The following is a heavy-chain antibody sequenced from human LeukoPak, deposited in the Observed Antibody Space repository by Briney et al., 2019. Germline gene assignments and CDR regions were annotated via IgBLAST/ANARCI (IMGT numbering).Heavy chain of an antibody. V-gene: IGHV1-46*01. CDR3: GGRPKPGIAVAVTDY. CDR1: GYTFTSYY. CDR2: INPSGGST. J-gene: IGHJ4*02. Sequence: ASVTVSCKASGYTFTSYYMHWVRQAPGQGLEWMGIINPSGGSTSYAQKFQGRVTMTRDTSTSTVYMELSSLRSEDTAVYYCGGRPKPGIAVAVTDYWGQGTLVTVSS. D-gene: IGHD6-13*01.